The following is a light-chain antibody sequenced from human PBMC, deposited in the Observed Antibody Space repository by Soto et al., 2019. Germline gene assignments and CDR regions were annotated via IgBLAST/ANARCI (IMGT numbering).Light chain of an antibody. Sequence: IQLTQSPSSLAASVGDRVTITFRARQGISSYLAWYQQKPGKAPKLLIYAASTLQSGVPSRFSGSGSGTDFTLTISRLQPDDFATYYCQQYSSYWTFGQGTKVDIK. CDR2: AAS. J-gene: IGKJ1*01. CDR3: QQYSSYWT. V-gene: IGKV1-9*01. CDR1: QGISSY.